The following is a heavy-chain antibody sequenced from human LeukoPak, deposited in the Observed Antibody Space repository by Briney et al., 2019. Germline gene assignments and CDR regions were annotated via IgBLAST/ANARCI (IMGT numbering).Heavy chain of an antibody. CDR2: ISSNGGST. CDR1: GFTFSTYW. Sequence: GGSLRLSCEASGFTFSTYWMSWVRQAPGKGLEYVSAISSNGGSTYYANSVKGRFTISRDNSKNTLYLQMGSLRAEDMAVYYCARRRRFPCSGGSCFGRWQSYYYYMDVWGKGTTVTVSS. CDR3: ARRRRFPCSGGSCFGRWQSYYYYMDV. V-gene: IGHV3-64*01. J-gene: IGHJ6*03. D-gene: IGHD2-15*01.